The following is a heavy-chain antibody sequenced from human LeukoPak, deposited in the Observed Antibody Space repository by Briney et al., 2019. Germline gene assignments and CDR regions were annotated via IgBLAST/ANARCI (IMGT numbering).Heavy chain of an antibody. V-gene: IGHV1-2*02. CDR1: GYSFTGYY. Sequence: RASVKVSCKASGYSFTGYYMHWVRQAPGQGLEWMAWINPNSGDTNYALKFQGRVTMTRDTSISTAYMELSSLRSDDTAVYYCARNGIAVAGYDYWGQGTTVTVSS. J-gene: IGHJ4*03. CDR3: ARNGIAVAGYDY. CDR2: INPNSGDT. D-gene: IGHD6-19*01.